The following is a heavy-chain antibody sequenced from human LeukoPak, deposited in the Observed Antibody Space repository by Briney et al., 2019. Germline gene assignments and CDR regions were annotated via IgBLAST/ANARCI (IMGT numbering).Heavy chain of an antibody. CDR3: AREYDYVWGSYRLPFDY. Sequence: ASVKVSCKASGGTFSSYAISWVRQAPGQGLEWMGGIIPILGIANYAQKFQGRVTITADKSTSTAYMELSSLRSEDTAVYYCAREYDYVWGSYRLPFDYWGQGTLVAVSS. D-gene: IGHD3-16*02. J-gene: IGHJ4*02. CDR1: GGTFSSYA. CDR2: IIPILGIA. V-gene: IGHV1-69*10.